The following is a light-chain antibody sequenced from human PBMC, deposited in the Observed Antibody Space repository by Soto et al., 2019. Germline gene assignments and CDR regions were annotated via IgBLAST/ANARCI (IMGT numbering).Light chain of an antibody. CDR3: QRYNNWPLT. CDR2: GAS. CDR1: QSVSSSY. Sequence: EIVLTQSPGTLSLSPWERATLSCRASQSVSSSYLAWYQQKPGQAPRLLIYGASSRATGIPARFSGSRSGTEFTLTINSLQSEDFAVYYCQRYNNWPLTFGGGTKVDNK. V-gene: IGKV3D-15*01. J-gene: IGKJ4*01.